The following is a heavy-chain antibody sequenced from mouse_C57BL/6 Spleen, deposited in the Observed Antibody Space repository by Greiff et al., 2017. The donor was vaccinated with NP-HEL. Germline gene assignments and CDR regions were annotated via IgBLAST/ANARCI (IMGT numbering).Heavy chain of an antibody. CDR3: ARDENWDEGFAY. CDR2: ISDGGSYT. V-gene: IGHV5-4*01. D-gene: IGHD4-1*01. Sequence: EVQRVESGGGLVKPGGSLKLSCAASGFTFSSYAMSWVRQTPEKRLEWVATISDGGSYTYYPDNVKGRFTISRDNAKNNLYLQMSHLKSEDTAMDYCARDENWDEGFAYWGQGTLVTVSA. CDR1: GFTFSSYA. J-gene: IGHJ3*01.